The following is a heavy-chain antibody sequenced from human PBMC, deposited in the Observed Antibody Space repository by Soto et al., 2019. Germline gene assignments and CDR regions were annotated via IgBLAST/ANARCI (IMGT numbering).Heavy chain of an antibody. V-gene: IGHV3-23*01. CDR3: ARTRDYDSTGYLRYFDY. CDR2: TGGSGTGA. D-gene: IGHD3-22*01. J-gene: IGHJ4*02. CDR1: GFTFGSYA. Sequence: QLLESGGGLVQPGGSLRLSCAGYGFTFGSYAMSWVRQAPGKGLEWVSVTGGSGTGAHHADSVKGRFTISRDNPRSTLYLQMISLRAEDTAVYYCARTRDYDSTGYLRYFDYWGQGTLVTVSS.